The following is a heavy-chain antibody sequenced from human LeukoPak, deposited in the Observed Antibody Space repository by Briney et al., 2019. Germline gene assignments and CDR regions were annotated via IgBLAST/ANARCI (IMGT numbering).Heavy chain of an antibody. Sequence: SETLSLTCAVYGGSFSGYYWSWIRQPPGKGLEWIGEINHSGSTNYNPSLKSRVTISVDTSKNQFSLKLSSVTAADTAVYYCAARDGYNRDYWGQGTLVTVSS. V-gene: IGHV4-34*01. CDR3: AARDGYNRDY. CDR1: GGSFSGYY. D-gene: IGHD5-24*01. J-gene: IGHJ4*02. CDR2: INHSGST.